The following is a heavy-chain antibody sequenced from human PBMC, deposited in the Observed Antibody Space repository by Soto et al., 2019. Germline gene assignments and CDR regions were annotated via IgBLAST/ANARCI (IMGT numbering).Heavy chain of an antibody. CDR1: RYSFTEYH. V-gene: IGHV1-2*04. D-gene: IGHD2-8*01. CDR3: ARGDSTDCSNGVCSFFYNHDMDV. CDR2: INPKSGGT. J-gene: IGHJ6*02. Sequence: ASVEVPCKASRYSFTEYHIHWVRQAPGQGLEWLGRINPKSGGTSTAQKFQGWVTMTTDTSISTASMELTRLTSDDTAIYYCARGDSTDCSNGVCSFFYNHDMDVWGQGTTVTVSS.